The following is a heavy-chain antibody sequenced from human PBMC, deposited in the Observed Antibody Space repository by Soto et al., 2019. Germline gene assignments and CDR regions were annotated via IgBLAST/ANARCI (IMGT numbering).Heavy chain of an antibody. Sequence: SQTLSLTXGISGDSVSSNVYAWNWIRQSPSRGLEWLGMTYYRSKWYNDYAVSVKSRITINPDTSKNQFSLQLNSVTPEDTAVYYCAREGDPYYGMDVWGQGTTVTVSS. CDR1: GDSVSSNVYA. CDR3: AREGDPYYGMDV. J-gene: IGHJ6*02. CDR2: TYYRSKWYN. D-gene: IGHD3-10*01. V-gene: IGHV6-1*01.